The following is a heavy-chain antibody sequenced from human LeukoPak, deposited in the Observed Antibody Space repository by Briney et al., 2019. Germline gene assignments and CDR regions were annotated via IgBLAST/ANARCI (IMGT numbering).Heavy chain of an antibody. CDR3: ARDWVPYSSRWVGGFDP. D-gene: IGHD6-13*01. V-gene: IGHV3-11*04. J-gene: IGHJ5*02. Sequence: GGSLRLSCAASGFTFSDYYMTWIRQAPGKGLEWVSYISSSGNTVYYADSVKGRFTTSRDNAKNSLSLQMNSLRAEDTAVYYCARDWVPYSSRWVGGFDPWGQGTLVTVSS. CDR1: GFTFSDYY. CDR2: ISSSGNTV.